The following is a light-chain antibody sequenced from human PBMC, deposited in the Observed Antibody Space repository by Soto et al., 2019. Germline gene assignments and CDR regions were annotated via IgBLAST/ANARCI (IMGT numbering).Light chain of an antibody. V-gene: IGLV4-69*01. CDR2: LNTDGSH. Sequence: QLVLTQSPSASASLGASVKLTCTLSSGHSSYAIAWHQQQPEKGPRYLMKLNTDGSHTKGDGIPDRFSGSSSGAERYLTISSLQSDDEADYYCQTWGTAIPKVFGGGTKLTVL. CDR3: QTWGTAIPKV. CDR1: SGHSSYA. J-gene: IGLJ3*02.